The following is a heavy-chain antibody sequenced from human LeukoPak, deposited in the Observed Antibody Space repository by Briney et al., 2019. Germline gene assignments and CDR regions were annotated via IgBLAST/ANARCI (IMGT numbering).Heavy chain of an antibody. D-gene: IGHD3-16*02. CDR3: ARGDYVWGSYRSFDY. J-gene: IGHJ4*02. CDR2: INPNSGGT. CDR1: GYTFTGYY. Sequence: ASVKVSCKASGYTFTGYYMHWVRQAPGQGLEWMGWINPNSGGTNYAQKFQGRVTMTRDTSISTAYMERSRLRSDDTAVYYCARGDYVWGSYRSFDYWGQGTLVTVSS. V-gene: IGHV1-2*02.